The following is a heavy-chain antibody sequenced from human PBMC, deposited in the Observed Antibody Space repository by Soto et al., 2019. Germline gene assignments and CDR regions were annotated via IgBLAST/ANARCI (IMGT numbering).Heavy chain of an antibody. CDR2: ISGTGGAA. CDR1: GFTFGHSA. D-gene: IGHD3-10*01. CDR3: AKPEEVVRGFDF. J-gene: IGHJ4*02. V-gene: IGHV3-23*01. Sequence: GGSLRLSCAASGFTFGHSAMSWVRQAPGKGLEWVAAISGTGGAAYYADSVKGRFTISRDNSRNALFLQMNSLRVDDTAIYHCAKPEEVVRGFDFWGLGTLVTVSS.